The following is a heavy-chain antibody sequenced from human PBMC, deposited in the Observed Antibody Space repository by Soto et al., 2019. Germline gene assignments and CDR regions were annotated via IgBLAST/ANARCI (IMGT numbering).Heavy chain of an antibody. CDR1: GFTVSSSY. CDR2: IFTGGNT. CDR3: ARDPHRAYGGEDY. J-gene: IGHJ4*02. Sequence: PGGSLRLSCAVSGFTVSSSYMSWVRQAPGKGLEWVSVIFTGGNTYYADSVKDRSTISRDNSKNTLHLQMNSLRVEDTGVYYCARDPHRAYGGEDYWGQGTLVTVSS. V-gene: IGHV3-66*01. D-gene: IGHD3-10*01.